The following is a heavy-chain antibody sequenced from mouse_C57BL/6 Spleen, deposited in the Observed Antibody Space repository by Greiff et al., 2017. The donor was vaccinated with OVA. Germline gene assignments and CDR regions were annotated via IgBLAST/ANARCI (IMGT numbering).Heavy chain of an antibody. J-gene: IGHJ4*01. CDR1: GFSLTSYG. D-gene: IGHD2-1*01. V-gene: IGHV2-5*01. CDR2: IWRGGST. Sequence: VKLMESGPGLVQPSQRLSITCTVSGFSLTSYGVHWVRQSPGKGLEWLGVIWRGGSTDYNAAFMSRLSITKDNSKSQVFFKMNSLQADDTAIYYCAKTGLPPMAMDYWGQGTSVTVSS. CDR3: AKTGLPPMAMDY.